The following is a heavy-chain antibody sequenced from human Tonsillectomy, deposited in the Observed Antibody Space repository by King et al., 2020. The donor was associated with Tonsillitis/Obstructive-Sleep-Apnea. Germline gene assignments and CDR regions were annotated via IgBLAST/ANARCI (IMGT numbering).Heavy chain of an antibody. CDR1: GFTFSYYA. D-gene: IGHD5-24*01. CDR2: IWYDGSNI. Sequence: VQLVESGGGVVQPGRSLRLSCAASGFTFSYYAMHWVRQAPGKGLEWVAFIWYDGSNIYYADSVKGRFTISRDNSKNTLYLQMNSLRGDDTAVYYCARKTGYNLGAFDIWGQGTMVTVSS. J-gene: IGHJ3*02. CDR3: ARKTGYNLGAFDI. V-gene: IGHV3-33*01.